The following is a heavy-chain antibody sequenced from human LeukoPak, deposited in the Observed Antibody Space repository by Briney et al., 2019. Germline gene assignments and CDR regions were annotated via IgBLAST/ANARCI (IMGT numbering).Heavy chain of an antibody. D-gene: IGHD3-10*01. V-gene: IGHV4-34*01. CDR3: ASVRRGFGESSKYYSYYYMDV. CDR2: INHSGST. Sequence: SETLSLTCAVYGGSFSGYYWSWIRQPPGKGLEWIGEINHSGSTNYNPSLKSRVTISVDTSKNQLSLKLSAVTAADTAVYYCASVRRGFGESSKYYSYYYMDVWGNGTTVTVSS. CDR1: GGSFSGYY. J-gene: IGHJ6*03.